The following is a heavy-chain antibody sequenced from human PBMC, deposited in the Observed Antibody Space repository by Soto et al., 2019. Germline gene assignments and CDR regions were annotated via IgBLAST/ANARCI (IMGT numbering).Heavy chain of an antibody. Sequence: PSETLSLTCTVSGGSISSGGYYWSWIRQHPGKGLEWIGYIYYSGSTYYNPSLKSRVTISVDTSKNQFSLKLSSVTAADTAVYYCARDQRQYQLVRYYYYGMDVWGQGTTVTVSS. CDR2: IYYSGST. J-gene: IGHJ6*02. CDR1: GGSISSGGYY. D-gene: IGHD2-2*01. V-gene: IGHV4-31*03. CDR3: ARDQRQYQLVRYYYYGMDV.